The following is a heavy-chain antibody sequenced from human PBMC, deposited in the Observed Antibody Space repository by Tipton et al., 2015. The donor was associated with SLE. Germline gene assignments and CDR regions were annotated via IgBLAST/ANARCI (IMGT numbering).Heavy chain of an antibody. V-gene: IGHV4-34*01. Sequence: TLSLTCAVYGGSFSDYYWSWIRQPPGKGLEWIGEINHSGSTNYNPSLKSRVTISVDTSKNQFSLKLSSVTAADTAVYYCARESLTTRFSRLWYFDLWGRGTLVTVSS. CDR2: INHSGST. D-gene: IGHD4-17*01. J-gene: IGHJ2*01. CDR1: GGSFSDYY. CDR3: ARESLTTRFSRLWYFDL.